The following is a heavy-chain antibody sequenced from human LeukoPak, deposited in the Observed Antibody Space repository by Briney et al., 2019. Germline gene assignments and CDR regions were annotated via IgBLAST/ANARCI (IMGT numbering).Heavy chain of an antibody. CDR3: AGLLWFGELDSY. CDR2: INHSGST. Sequence: SETLSLTCAVYGGSFSGYYWSWIRQPPGKGLEWIGEINHSGSTNYNPSLKSRVTISVDTSKNQFSLKLSSVTAADTAVYYCAGLLWFGELDSYWGQGTLVTVSS. J-gene: IGHJ4*02. V-gene: IGHV4-34*01. D-gene: IGHD3-10*01. CDR1: GGSFSGYY.